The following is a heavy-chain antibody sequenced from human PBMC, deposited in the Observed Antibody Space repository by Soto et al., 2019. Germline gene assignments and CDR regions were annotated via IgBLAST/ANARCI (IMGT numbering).Heavy chain of an antibody. CDR1: GYAFTTYG. Sequence: QGHLVQSGAEVKKPGASVKVSCQGSGYAFTTYGITWVRQAPGQGLERVGWISAHNGNTNYAQKLQGRVTVTRDTSTSTAYMELRRLRYSDTAGYYCARGRYGDYWGYRDLVTVSS. J-gene: IGHJ4*01. CDR2: ISAHNGNT. CDR3: ARGRYGDY. V-gene: IGHV1-18*01. D-gene: IGHD1-1*01.